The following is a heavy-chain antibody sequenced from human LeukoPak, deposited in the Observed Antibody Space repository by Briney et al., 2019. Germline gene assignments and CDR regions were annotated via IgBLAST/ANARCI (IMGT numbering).Heavy chain of an antibody. V-gene: IGHV4-34*01. Sequence: RASETLSLTCAVYGGSFSGYYWSWIRQPPGKGLEWIGEINHSGSTNYNPSLKSRVTISVDTSKNQFSLKLSSVTAADTAVYYCARDLSSRVRDGYNYFDYWGQGTLVTVSS. D-gene: IGHD5-24*01. CDR2: INHSGST. CDR3: ARDLSSRVRDGYNYFDY. CDR1: GGSFSGYY. J-gene: IGHJ4*02.